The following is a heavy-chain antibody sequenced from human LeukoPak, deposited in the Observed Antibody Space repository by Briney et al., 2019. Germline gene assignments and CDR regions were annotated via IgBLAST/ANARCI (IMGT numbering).Heavy chain of an antibody. CDR3: AREMGVVTAHGIDV. V-gene: IGHV4-39*02. D-gene: IGHD4-23*01. CDR2: IYYSGST. Sequence: SETLFLTCIVSGGSTSSISSNNFHWGWIRQPPGKGLEGIGSIYYSGSTYYNPSLKSRVTISVDTSKNQFSLKLSSVTAADTALYYCAREMGVVTAHGIDVWGQGTTVTVSS. CDR1: GGSTSSISSNNFH. J-gene: IGHJ6*02.